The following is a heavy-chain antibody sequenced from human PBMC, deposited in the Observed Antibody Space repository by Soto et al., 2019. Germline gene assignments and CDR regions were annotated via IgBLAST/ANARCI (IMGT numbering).Heavy chain of an antibody. V-gene: IGHV1-46*01. CDR1: GYTFTSYY. CDR2: INPSGGST. Sequence: ASVKVSCKASGYTFTSYYMHWVRQAPGQGLEWMGIINPSGGSTSYAQKFQGRVTMTRDTSTSTVYMELSSLRSEDTAVYFCARAAQRYYYDSSDYYDALDFWGQGTVVTVSS. D-gene: IGHD3-22*01. CDR3: ARAAQRYYYDSSDYYDALDF. J-gene: IGHJ3*01.